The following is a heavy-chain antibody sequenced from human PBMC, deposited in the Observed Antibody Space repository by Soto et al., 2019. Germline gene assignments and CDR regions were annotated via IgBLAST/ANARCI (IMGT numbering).Heavy chain of an antibody. CDR2: INPNTGAT. V-gene: IGHV1-2*02. CDR1: GYTFTDYY. J-gene: IGHJ6*02. CDR3: AKDPNCVGVPVATGGMDV. D-gene: IGHD2-2*01. Sequence: QVQLVQSGAEVKKPGASVKVSCKASGYTFTDYYMHWVRQAPGQGLEWMGWINPNTGATNYAQKFQGRVTMTRVTSISTAYMELSSLRSDDTALYYCAKDPNCVGVPVATGGMDVWGQGTTGTVSS.